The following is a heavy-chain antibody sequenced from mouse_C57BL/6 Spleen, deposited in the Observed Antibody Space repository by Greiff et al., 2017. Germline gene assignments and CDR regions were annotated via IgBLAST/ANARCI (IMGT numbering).Heavy chain of an antibody. CDR3: ARQGTMDYYYAMDY. CDR1: GFSLTSYG. Sequence: VQVVESGPGLVAPSQSLSITCTVSGFSLTSYGVHWVRQPPGKGLEWLVVIWSDGSTTYTSAPKSRLSISKDNTKSQVFLKMNSLQTDDTAMYYCARQGTMDYYYAMDYWGQGTSVTVSS. V-gene: IGHV2-6-1*01. CDR2: IWSDGST. D-gene: IGHD1-1*02. J-gene: IGHJ4*01.